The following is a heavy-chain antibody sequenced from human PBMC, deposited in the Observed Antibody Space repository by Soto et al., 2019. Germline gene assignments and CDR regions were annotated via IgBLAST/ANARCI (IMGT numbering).Heavy chain of an antibody. D-gene: IGHD2-2*01. V-gene: IGHV6-1*01. J-gene: IGHJ6*04. CDR1: GASVSRKSAA. CDR2: TYYRCKWYN. CDR3: GTFLSPTSSDV. Sequence: SRTLSLPCDISGASVSRKSAAWNWIRQSQSRGLEWLGRTYYRCKWYNDYVVSVQSRLTINADTSKNPSSLHLNSVTPKGTAVYYCGTFLSPTSSDVGGEGTTVTAPQ.